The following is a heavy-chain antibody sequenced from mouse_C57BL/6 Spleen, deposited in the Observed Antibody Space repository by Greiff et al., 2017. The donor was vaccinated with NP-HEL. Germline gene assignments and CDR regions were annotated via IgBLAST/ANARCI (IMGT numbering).Heavy chain of an antibody. Sequence: VKLVESGAELVMPGASVKLSCKASGYTFTSYWMHWVKQRPGQGLAWIGEIDPSDSYTNYNQKFKGKSTLTVDKSSSTAYMQLSSLTSEDSAVYYCARWSMITFDYWGQGTTLTVSS. V-gene: IGHV1-69*01. CDR2: IDPSDSYT. CDR1: GYTFTSYW. J-gene: IGHJ2*01. D-gene: IGHD2-4*01. CDR3: ARWSMITFDY.